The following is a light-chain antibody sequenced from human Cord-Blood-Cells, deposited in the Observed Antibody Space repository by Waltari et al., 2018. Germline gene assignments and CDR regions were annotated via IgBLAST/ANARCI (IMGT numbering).Light chain of an antibody. CDR1: SSDVGGYNY. CDR3: SSYAGSNNYV. Sequence: QSALTQPPSASGSPGQSVTISCPGTSSDVGGYNYVSWYQQHPGKAPKLMFYEVSKRPSGVPDRFSGSKSGNTASLTVSGLQAEDEADYYCSSYAGSNNYVFGTGTKVTVL. V-gene: IGLV2-8*01. CDR2: EVS. J-gene: IGLJ1*01.